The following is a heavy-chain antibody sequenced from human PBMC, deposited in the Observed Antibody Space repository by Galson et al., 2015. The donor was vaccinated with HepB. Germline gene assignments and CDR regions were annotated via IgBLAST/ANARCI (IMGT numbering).Heavy chain of an antibody. Sequence: SVKVSCKASGYTFTGYYVHWVRQAPGQGLEWMGWINPNSGGTNYAQKFQGWVTMTRDTSISTAYMELSRLRSDDTAVYYCARQVSIAVAWNWFDPWGQGTLVTVSS. CDR2: INPNSGGT. J-gene: IGHJ5*02. CDR1: GYTFTGYY. CDR3: ARQVSIAVAWNWFDP. D-gene: IGHD6-19*01. V-gene: IGHV1-2*04.